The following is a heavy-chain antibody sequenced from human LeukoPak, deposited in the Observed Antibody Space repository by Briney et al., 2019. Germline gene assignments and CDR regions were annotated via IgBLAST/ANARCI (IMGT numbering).Heavy chain of an antibody. V-gene: IGHV4-39*07. Sequence: SETLFLTCTVSGGSISSSSYYWGWIRQPPGKGLEWIGSIYYSGSTYYNPSLKSRVTISVDTSKNQFSLKLSSVTAADTAVYYCARDKVWGQGTLVTVSS. J-gene: IGHJ4*02. CDR3: ARDKV. CDR2: IYYSGST. CDR1: GGSISSSSYY.